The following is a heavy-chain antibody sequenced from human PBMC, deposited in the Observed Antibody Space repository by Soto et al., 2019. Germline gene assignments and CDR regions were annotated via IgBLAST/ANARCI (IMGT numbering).Heavy chain of an antibody. CDR3: ARVNRRRDGYTNFDY. CDR1: GGSISSGGYS. J-gene: IGHJ4*02. V-gene: IGHV4-30-2*01. D-gene: IGHD5-12*01. Sequence: SSETLSLTCAVSGGSISSGGYSWSWIRQPPGKGLEWIGYIYHSGSTYYNPSLKSRVTISVDRSKNQFSLKLSSVTAADTAVYYCARVNRRRDGYTNFDYWGQGTLVTVSS. CDR2: IYHSGST.